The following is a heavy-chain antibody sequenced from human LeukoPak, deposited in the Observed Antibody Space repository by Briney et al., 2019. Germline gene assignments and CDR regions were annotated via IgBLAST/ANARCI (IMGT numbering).Heavy chain of an antibody. D-gene: IGHD1-26*01. CDR3: ARAPREGFSGSYHDY. V-gene: IGHV3-7*01. Sequence: GGSLRLSCAVSGFTFSSYWMSWVRQAPGKGLEWVANIKQDGSEKYYVDSVKGRFTISRDNAKNSLYLQMNSLRPEDTAVYYCARAPREGFSGSYHDYWGQGTLVTVSS. CDR1: GFTFSSYW. CDR2: IKQDGSEK. J-gene: IGHJ4*02.